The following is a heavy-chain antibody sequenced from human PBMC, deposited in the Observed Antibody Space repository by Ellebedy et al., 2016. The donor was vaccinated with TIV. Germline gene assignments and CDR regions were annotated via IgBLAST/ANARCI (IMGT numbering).Heavy chain of an antibody. D-gene: IGHD3-10*01. J-gene: IGHJ4*02. CDR3: AKGLLWFGESNTGFDY. V-gene: IGHV3-23*01. CDR2: ISGSGGST. Sequence: GESLKISCAASGFTFSSYAMSWVRQAPGKGLEWVSAISGSGGSTYYADSVKGRFTISRDNSKNTLYLQMNSLRAEDTAVYYCAKGLLWFGESNTGFDYWGQGTLVIVSS. CDR1: GFTFSSYA.